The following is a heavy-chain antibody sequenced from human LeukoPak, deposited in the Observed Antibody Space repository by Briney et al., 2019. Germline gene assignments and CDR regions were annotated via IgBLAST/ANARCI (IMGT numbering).Heavy chain of an antibody. CDR1: GYSFTSNW. CDR3: ARGQVSSGWYQGRYYFDY. V-gene: IGHV5-51*01. CDR2: IYPGDSDT. J-gene: IGHJ4*02. D-gene: IGHD6-19*01. Sequence: GESLKISCKGSGYSFTSNWIGWVRQMPGKGLEWMGIIYPGDSDTRYSPSFQGQVTISVDKSISTAYLQWSSLKASDSAMYYCARGQVSSGWYQGRYYFDYWGQGTLVTVSS.